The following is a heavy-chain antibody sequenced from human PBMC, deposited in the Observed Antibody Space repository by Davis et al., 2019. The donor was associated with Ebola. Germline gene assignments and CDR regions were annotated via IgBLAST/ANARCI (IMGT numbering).Heavy chain of an antibody. Sequence: LSCTVSGGSISSYYWSWIRQPPGKGLEWIGYIYYSGSTNYNPSLKSRVTISVDTSKNQFSLKLSSVTAADTAVYYCARERVYSGYHYYYYGMDVWGQGTTVTVSS. CDR1: GGSISSYY. D-gene: IGHD5-12*01. CDR3: ARERVYSGYHYYYYGMDV. J-gene: IGHJ6*02. V-gene: IGHV4-59*01. CDR2: IYYSGST.